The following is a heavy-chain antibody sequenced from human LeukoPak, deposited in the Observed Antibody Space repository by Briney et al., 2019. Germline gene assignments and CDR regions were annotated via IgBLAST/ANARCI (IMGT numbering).Heavy chain of an antibody. V-gene: IGHV1-2*02. CDR2: ISPNSGGT. Sequence: ASVKVSCKASGYTFTGYYMHWVRQAPGQGLEWMGWISPNSGGTNYAQKFQGRVTMTRDTSISTAYMELSRLRSDDTAVYYCARDPYYYDSSAYYDYWGQGTLVTVSS. J-gene: IGHJ4*02. CDR3: ARDPYYYDSSAYYDY. D-gene: IGHD3-22*01. CDR1: GYTFTGYY.